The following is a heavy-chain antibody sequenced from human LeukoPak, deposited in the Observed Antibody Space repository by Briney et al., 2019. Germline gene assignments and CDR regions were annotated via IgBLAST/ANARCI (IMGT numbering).Heavy chain of an antibody. J-gene: IGHJ4*02. V-gene: IGHV4-31*03. CDR1: AGSIISGGYY. D-gene: IGHD2-21*02. CDR3: ARACFGGGDCPESPGFDN. Sequence: PSETLSLTCTVSAGSIISGGYYWSWIRQHPGNNLEWIGDIYYSGSTYYNPSLKSRLTISLDTSKNQFSLKLTSVTAADTAVYYCARACFGGGDCPESPGFDNWGQGTLVTVSS. CDR2: IYYSGST.